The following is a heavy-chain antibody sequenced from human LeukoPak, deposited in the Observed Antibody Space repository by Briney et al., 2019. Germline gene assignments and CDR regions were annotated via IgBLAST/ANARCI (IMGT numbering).Heavy chain of an antibody. CDR3: ARDAKYVWGNYLWFDP. V-gene: IGHV3-7*03. CDR1: AFIFSGHW. J-gene: IGHJ5*02. CDR2: IKEDGSER. Sequence: GGSLRLSCEGSAFIFSGHWMNWVRQTPGKGLEWVASIKEDGSERQYVDSVKGRFSISRDNTKGSLFLQLNSLRAEDTAVYYCARDAKYVWGNYLWFDPWDQGILVTVSS. D-gene: IGHD3-16*01.